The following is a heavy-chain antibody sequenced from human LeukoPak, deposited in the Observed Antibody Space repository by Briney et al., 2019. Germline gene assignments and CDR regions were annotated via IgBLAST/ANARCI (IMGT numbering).Heavy chain of an antibody. J-gene: IGHJ4*02. CDR2: ISYDGSNK. D-gene: IGHD3-22*01. Sequence: GGSLRLSCAASGFTFSSYAMPWVRQAPGKGLEWVAVISYDGSNKYYADSVKGRFTISRDNSKNTLYLQMNSLRAEDTAVYYCARGLIVVITTSYDYWGQGTLVTVSS. V-gene: IGHV3-30-3*01. CDR3: ARGLIVVITTSYDY. CDR1: GFTFSSYA.